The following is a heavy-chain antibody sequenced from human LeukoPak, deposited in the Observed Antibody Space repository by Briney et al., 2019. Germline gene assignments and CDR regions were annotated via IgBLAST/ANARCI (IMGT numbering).Heavy chain of an antibody. J-gene: IGHJ5*02. D-gene: IGHD4-11*01. CDR2: ISSSSSYI. CDR1: GFTFSSYS. Sequence: PGGSLRLSCAASGFTFSSYSMNWVRQAPGKGLEWVSSISSSSSYIYYADSVKGRFTISRDNAKNSLYLQMNSLRAEDTAVYYCARDGLPTVTTEDNWFDPWGQGTLVTVSS. CDR3: ARDGLPTVTTEDNWFDP. V-gene: IGHV3-21*01.